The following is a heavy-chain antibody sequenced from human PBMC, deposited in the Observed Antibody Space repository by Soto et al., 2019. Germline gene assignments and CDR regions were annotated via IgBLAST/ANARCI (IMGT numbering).Heavy chain of an antibody. D-gene: IGHD3-3*01. CDR1: GGTFSSYA. J-gene: IGHJ6*02. Sequence: ASVKVSCKASGGTFSSYAISWVRQAPGQGLEWMGGIIPIFGTANYAQKFQGRVTITADESTSTAYMELSSLRSEVTAVYYCATETITISLYGMDVWGQGTTVTVSS. V-gene: IGHV1-69*13. CDR3: ATETITISLYGMDV. CDR2: IIPIFGTA.